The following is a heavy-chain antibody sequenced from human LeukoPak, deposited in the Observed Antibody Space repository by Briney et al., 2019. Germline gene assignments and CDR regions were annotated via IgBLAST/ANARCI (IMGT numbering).Heavy chain of an antibody. CDR1: GYSISSGYY. CDR3: ARDLRTGKRNWFDP. V-gene: IGHV4-38-2*02. J-gene: IGHJ5*02. CDR2: IYHSGST. Sequence: SETLSLTCAVSGYSISSGYYWGWIRQPPGKGLEWIGSIYHSGSTYYNPSLKSRVTISVDTSKNQFSLKLSSVTAADTAVYYCARDLRTGKRNWFDPWGQGTLATVSS. D-gene: IGHD1-1*01.